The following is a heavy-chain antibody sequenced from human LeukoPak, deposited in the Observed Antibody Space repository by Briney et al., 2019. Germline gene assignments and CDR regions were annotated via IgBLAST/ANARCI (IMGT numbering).Heavy chain of an antibody. V-gene: IGHV3-66*01. CDR1: GCIVSSNY. J-gene: IGHJ4*02. D-gene: IGHD1-26*01. CDR2: IYSGGDT. Sequence: PGGSLRLSCAASGCIVSSNYMTWVRQAPGKGLEWLSVIYSGGDTYYADSVKGRFTISRDNSKNTLYLQMNSLTAEDTAVYYCARRSGEGYFDCWGQGTLVTVSS. CDR3: ARRSGEGYFDC.